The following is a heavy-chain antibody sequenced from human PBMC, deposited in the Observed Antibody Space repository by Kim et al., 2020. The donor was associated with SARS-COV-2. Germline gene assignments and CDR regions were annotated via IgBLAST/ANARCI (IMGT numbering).Heavy chain of an antibody. Sequence: ASVKVSCKASGYTFTSYGISWVRQAPGQGLEWMGWISAYNGNTNYAQKLQGRVTMTTDTSTSTAYMELRSLRSDDTAVYYCARDLEASSSWPNWFDPWGQGTLVTVSS. V-gene: IGHV1-18*01. CDR1: GYTFTSYG. CDR2: ISAYNGNT. D-gene: IGHD6-13*01. CDR3: ARDLEASSSWPNWFDP. J-gene: IGHJ5*02.